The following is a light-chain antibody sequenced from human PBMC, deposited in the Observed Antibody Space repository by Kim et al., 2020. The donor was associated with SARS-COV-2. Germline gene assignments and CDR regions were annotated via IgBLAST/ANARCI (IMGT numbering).Light chain of an antibody. CDR3: QSSDSDGAWV. CDR2: KDS. V-gene: IGLV3-25*03. CDR1: ELPKQY. Sequence: VSPGQTARITCSGDELPKQYAYWYQQKSGQAPILLVYKDSERPSGIPGRFSGSSSGTAVTLTISGVQAEDEAYYYCQSSDSDGAWVFGGGTQLTVL. J-gene: IGLJ3*02.